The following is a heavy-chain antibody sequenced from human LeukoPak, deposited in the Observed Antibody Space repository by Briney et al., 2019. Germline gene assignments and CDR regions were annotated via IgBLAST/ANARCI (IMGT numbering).Heavy chain of an antibody. D-gene: IGHD2-15*01. Sequence: GGSLRLSCTASGFTFSNYAMSWVRQAPGKGLEWVSTISGSDGSTYYADSVKGRFTISRDNSKNTLYLQMNSLRVEDTAIYYCAKCRGYCTGGSCYSDFWGQGTPVTVSS. CDR2: ISGSDGST. CDR3: AKCRGYCTGGSCYSDF. V-gene: IGHV3-23*01. J-gene: IGHJ4*02. CDR1: GFTFSNYA.